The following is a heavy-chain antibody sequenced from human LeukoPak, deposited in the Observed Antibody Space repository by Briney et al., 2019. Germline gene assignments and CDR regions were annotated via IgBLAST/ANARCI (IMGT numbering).Heavy chain of an antibody. CDR1: GGSFSGYY. CDR2: INHSGST. CDR3: ARDLGYYYGSGSYYPWFDP. J-gene: IGHJ5*02. V-gene: IGHV4-34*01. Sequence: SETLSLTCAVYGGSFSGYYWSWIRQPPGKGLEWIGEINHSGSTNYNPSLKSRVTISVDRSKNQFSLKLSSVTAADTAVYYCARDLGYYYGSGSYYPWFDPWGQGTLVTVSS. D-gene: IGHD3-10*01.